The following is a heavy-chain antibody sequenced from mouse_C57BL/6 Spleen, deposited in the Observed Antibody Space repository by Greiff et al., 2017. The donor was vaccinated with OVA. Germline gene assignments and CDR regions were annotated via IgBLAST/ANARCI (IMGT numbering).Heavy chain of an antibody. CDR1: GFTFSNYW. J-gene: IGHJ4*01. Sequence: EVKLVESGGGLVQPGGSMKLSCVASGFTFSNYWMNWVRQSPEKGLEWVAQIRLKSDNYATHYAESVKGRFTISRDDSKSSVYLQMNNLRAEDTGMYYCTGRRGNYYAMDYWGQGTSVTVSS. D-gene: IGHD2-12*01. V-gene: IGHV6-3*01. CDR3: TGRRGNYYAMDY. CDR2: IRLKSDNYAT.